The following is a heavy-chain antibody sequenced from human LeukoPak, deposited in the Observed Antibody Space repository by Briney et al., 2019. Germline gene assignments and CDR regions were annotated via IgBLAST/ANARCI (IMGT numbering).Heavy chain of an antibody. CDR2: ISHDGRGQ. Sequence: GGSLRLSCAASGFTFSSYGMHWVRQAPGKGLEWVAVISHDGRGQDYADSVQGRFTISRDNSKKTLYLQMNSLRADDTAVYYCAKGNIRTVGTPFDCWGRGTLVTVSS. CDR3: AKGNIRTVGTPFDC. J-gene: IGHJ4*02. CDR1: GFTFSSYG. D-gene: IGHD3-16*01. V-gene: IGHV3-30*18.